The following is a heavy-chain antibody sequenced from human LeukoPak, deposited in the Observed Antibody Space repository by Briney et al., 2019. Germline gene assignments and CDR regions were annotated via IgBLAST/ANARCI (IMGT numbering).Heavy chain of an antibody. V-gene: IGHV3-30*02. CDR2: IRYDGSNK. CDR1: GFTFSSYG. J-gene: IGHJ4*02. CDR3: ATHLDYGDYKYYFDY. Sequence: GGSLRLSCAASGFTFSSYGMHWVRQAPGKGLEWVAFIRYDGSNKYYADSVKGRFTIPRDNSKNTLYLQMNSLRAEDTAVYYCATHLDYGDYKYYFDYWGQGTLVTVSS. D-gene: IGHD4-17*01.